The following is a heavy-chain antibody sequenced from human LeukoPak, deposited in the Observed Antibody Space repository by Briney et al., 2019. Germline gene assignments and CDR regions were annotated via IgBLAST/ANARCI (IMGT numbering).Heavy chain of an antibody. D-gene: IGHD3-9*01. CDR3: AREYYDILTGHQGAFDI. CDR1: GGSISSGGYS. V-gene: IGHV4-30-2*01. CDR2: IYHSGST. Sequence: SQTLSLTCAVSGGSISSGGYSWSWIRQPPGKGLEWIGYIYHSGSTYYNPSLKSRVTISVDRPKNRFSLKLSSVTAADTAVYYCAREYYDILTGHQGAFDIWGQGTMVTVSS. J-gene: IGHJ3*02.